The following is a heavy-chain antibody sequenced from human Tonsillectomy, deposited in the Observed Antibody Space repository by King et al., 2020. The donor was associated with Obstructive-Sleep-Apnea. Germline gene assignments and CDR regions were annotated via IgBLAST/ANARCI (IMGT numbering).Heavy chain of an antibody. CDR1: GFTFRSYA. Sequence: QLVQSGGGVVQPGRSLRLSCAASGFTFRSYAMHWVRQAPGKGLEWVAIISYDATNKYYADSVQGRFTISRDNSKNTLYLQMNSLRPEDTAVYYCAREDVGAIYFDYWGQGTLVTVSS. J-gene: IGHJ4*02. D-gene: IGHD1-26*01. V-gene: IGHV3-30*04. CDR3: AREDVGAIYFDY. CDR2: ISYDATNK.